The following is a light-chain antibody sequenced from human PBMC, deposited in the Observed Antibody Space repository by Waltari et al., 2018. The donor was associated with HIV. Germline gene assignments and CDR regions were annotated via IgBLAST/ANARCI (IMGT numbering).Light chain of an antibody. CDR1: QSILYDANNKNY. Sequence: DIWMTQSPDSLALSLGERASINCKSSQSILYDANNKNYVAWYQQKPGQPPKLLIYWASTRESGVPDRFSGGGSGTDFTLTISSLQAEDEAVYFCQQYYSFPQTFGHGTKVEIK. J-gene: IGKJ1*01. CDR3: QQYYSFPQT. CDR2: WAS. V-gene: IGKV4-1*01.